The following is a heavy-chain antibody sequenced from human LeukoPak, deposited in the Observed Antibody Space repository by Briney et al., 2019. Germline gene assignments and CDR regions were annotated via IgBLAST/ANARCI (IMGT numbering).Heavy chain of an antibody. D-gene: IGHD1-14*01. CDR2: INIDGSST. V-gene: IGHV3-74*01. CDR3: ACYGIEPPY. J-gene: IGHJ4*02. CDR1: GLTFRAYY. Sequence: PGVSLRLSCAASGLTFRAYYMHWFRQAPGKGLVWVSRINIDGSSTTYADSVKGRFTVSRDNAKNTQYLQMNSLRAEDTAVYYCACYGIEPPYWGQGTLVTVSS.